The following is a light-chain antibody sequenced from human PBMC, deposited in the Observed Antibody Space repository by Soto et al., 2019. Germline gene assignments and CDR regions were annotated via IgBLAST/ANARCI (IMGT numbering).Light chain of an antibody. CDR2: AAS. J-gene: IGKJ3*01. Sequence: DIQMTQSPTSLSASVGDRVTITCRASQDIRNFVAWYQQKPGKAPKLLIYAASTLQSGVPSRFSGSGSGTEFTITINSLQPEDVATYYCQKYSSVPVFGPGTKVEIK. CDR3: QKYSSVPV. CDR1: QDIRNF. V-gene: IGKV1-27*01.